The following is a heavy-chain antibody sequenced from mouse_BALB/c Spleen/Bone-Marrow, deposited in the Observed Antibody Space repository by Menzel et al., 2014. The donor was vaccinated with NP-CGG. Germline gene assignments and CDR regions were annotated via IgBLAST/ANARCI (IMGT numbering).Heavy chain of an antibody. CDR2: IDPANGNS. J-gene: IGHJ3*01. D-gene: IGHD1-1*01. CDR3: ASYYYGSSSFAY. Sequence: EVTLVESGAELVKPGASVKLSCTASGFNIKDTYMHWVKQRPEQGLEWIGRIDPANGNSKYDPKFQGKATITADTSSNTAYLQLSSLTSEDTAVYYCASYYYGSSSFAYWGQGTLVTVSA. CDR1: GFNIKDTY. V-gene: IGHV14-3*02.